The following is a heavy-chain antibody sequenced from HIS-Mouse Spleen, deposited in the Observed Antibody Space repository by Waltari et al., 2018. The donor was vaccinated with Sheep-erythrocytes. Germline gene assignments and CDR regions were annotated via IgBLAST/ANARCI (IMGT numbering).Heavy chain of an antibody. Sequence: EVQLVESGGGLVQPGGSLRLSCAASGFTFSSYGMHWVRQAPGKGMEYVSAISSNGGSTLYANSVKGRFTISRDNSKNTLYLQMGSLRAEDMAVYYCARGGIAVAGYYFDYWGQGTLVTVSS. V-gene: IGHV3-64*01. CDR2: ISSNGGST. CDR1: GFTFSSYG. D-gene: IGHD6-19*01. CDR3: ARGGIAVAGYYFDY. J-gene: IGHJ4*02.